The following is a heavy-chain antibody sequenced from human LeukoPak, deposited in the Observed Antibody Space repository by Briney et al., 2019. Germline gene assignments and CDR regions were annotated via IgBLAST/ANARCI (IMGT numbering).Heavy chain of an antibody. CDR1: GFTFSSYG. J-gene: IGHJ4*01. CDR2: ISYDGSNK. CDR3: AKDRNWNYYDY. V-gene: IGHV3-30*18. D-gene: IGHD1-7*01. Sequence: GGPLRLSCAASGFTFSSYGMHRVRQAPGKGLEWVAVISYDGSNKYYVDSVKGRFTISRDNSKNTLYLQMNSLRAEDTAVYYCAKDRNWNYYDYWGQGTLVTVSS.